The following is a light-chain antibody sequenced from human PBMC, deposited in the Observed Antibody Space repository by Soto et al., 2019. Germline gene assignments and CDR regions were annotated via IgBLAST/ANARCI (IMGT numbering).Light chain of an antibody. CDR2: EVS. V-gene: IGLV2-8*01. Sequence: SALTQPPSASGSPGQSVTISCTGTSSDVGGYNYVPWYQQHPGKAPKLMIYEVSKRPSGVPDRFSGSKSGNTASLTVSGLQAEDEADYYCSSYAGSTVFGTGTKVTVL. CDR3: SSYAGSTV. CDR1: SSDVGGYNY. J-gene: IGLJ1*01.